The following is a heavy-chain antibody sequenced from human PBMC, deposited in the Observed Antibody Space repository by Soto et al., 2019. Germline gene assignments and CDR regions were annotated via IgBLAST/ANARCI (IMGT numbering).Heavy chain of an antibody. Sequence: ASVKVSCKASGYTFINYYMHWVRQAPGQGPEWMGWINPNSGSTNYAQRFQGRVTMTRDTSITTAYMELSSLRSDDTAVYFCARGRGSSSNNCFDPWGQGTLVTVSS. D-gene: IGHD6-6*01. CDR3: ARGRGSSSNNCFDP. CDR2: INPNSGST. J-gene: IGHJ5*02. CDR1: GYTFINYY. V-gene: IGHV1-2*02.